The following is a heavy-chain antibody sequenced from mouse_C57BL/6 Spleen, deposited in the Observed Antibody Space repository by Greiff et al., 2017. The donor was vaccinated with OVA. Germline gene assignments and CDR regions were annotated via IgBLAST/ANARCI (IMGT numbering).Heavy chain of an antibody. J-gene: IGHJ1*03. Sequence: EVQRVESGGDLVKPGGSLKLSCAASGFTFSSYGMSWVRQTPDKRLEWVATISSGGSYTYYPASVKGRFTISRDNAKNTLYLQMSSLKSEDTAMYYCASKGVITTVVATGYFDVGGTGTTVTVSS. V-gene: IGHV5-6*01. CDR3: ASKGVITTVVATGYFDV. D-gene: IGHD1-1*01. CDR1: GFTFSSYG. CDR2: ISSGGSYT.